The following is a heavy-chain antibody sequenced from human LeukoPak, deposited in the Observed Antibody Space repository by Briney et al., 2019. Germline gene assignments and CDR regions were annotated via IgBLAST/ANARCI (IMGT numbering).Heavy chain of an antibody. V-gene: IGHV3-33*01. J-gene: IGHJ6*03. CDR1: GFTFSSYG. CDR3: ARNPSGIAASPRYYYMDV. Sequence: GGSLRLSCAASGFTFSSYGMHWVRQAPGKGLEWVAVIWYDGSNKYYADSVKGRFTISRDNSKNTLYLQMYSLRAEDTAVYYCARNPSGIAASPRYYYMDVWGKGTTVTVSS. D-gene: IGHD6-6*01. CDR2: IWYDGSNK.